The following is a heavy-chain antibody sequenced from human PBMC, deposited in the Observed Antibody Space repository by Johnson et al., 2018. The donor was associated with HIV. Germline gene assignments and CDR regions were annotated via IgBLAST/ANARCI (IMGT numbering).Heavy chain of an antibody. Sequence: VQLVESGGGLVQPGGSLRLSCAASGFTVSSNFMTWVRQAPGKGLEWVADISGSGGSTYYADSVKGRFTISRDNTKTTLYMQRISLRAEDTSTCSCAKTGVGATDAAFDIWGQGTMVTVSS. V-gene: IGHV3-23*04. J-gene: IGHJ3*02. CDR2: ISGSGGST. CDR1: GFTVSSNF. CDR3: AKTGVGATDAAFDI. D-gene: IGHD7-27*01.